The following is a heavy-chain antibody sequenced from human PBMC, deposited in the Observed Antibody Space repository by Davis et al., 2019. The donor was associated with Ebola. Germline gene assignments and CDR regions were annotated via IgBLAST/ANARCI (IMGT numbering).Heavy chain of an antibody. V-gene: IGHV4-39*01. CDR2: IYYSGST. D-gene: IGHD5-18*01. CDR3: ARHGYSYGGTSDY. CDR1: GGSISSSSYY. Sequence: SETLSLTCTVSGGSISSSSYYWGWICQPPGKGLEWIGSIYYSGSTYYNPSLKSRVTISVDTSKNQFSLKLSSVTAADTAVYYCARHGYSYGGTSDYWGQGTLVTVSS. J-gene: IGHJ4*02.